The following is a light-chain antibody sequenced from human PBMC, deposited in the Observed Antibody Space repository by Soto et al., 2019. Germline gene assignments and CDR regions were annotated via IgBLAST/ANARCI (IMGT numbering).Light chain of an antibody. CDR3: QQYDNLPALT. CDR2: YAS. V-gene: IGKV1-33*01. CDR1: QGISNN. J-gene: IGKJ4*01. Sequence: DIQMTQSPSSLSSSVGERVTITCQASQGISNNLNWYQQKPGEAPKLLIYYASNLEAGVTSRLSGSGAWTEFSFTISSKQPEDIATYYCQQYDNLPALTFGGGTKVEIK.